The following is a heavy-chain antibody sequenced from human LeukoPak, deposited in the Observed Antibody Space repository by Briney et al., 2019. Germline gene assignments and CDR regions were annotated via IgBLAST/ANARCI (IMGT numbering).Heavy chain of an antibody. J-gene: IGHJ4*02. CDR1: GFTFNNYA. V-gene: IGHV3-23*01. Sequence: GGSLRLSCAASGFTFNNYAMNWVRQAPGKGLEWVSSISGGGETTYYADSAKGRFTISRDNSQNTLYLQMNSLRAEDTAVYYCARDYADDVGYFFFDYWGQGTLVTVSS. D-gene: IGHD4-17*01. CDR2: ISGGGETT. CDR3: ARDYADDVGYFFFDY.